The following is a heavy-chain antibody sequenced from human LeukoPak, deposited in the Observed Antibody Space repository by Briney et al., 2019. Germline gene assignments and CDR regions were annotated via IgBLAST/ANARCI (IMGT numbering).Heavy chain of an antibody. CDR1: GFTFSSYG. CDR3: ARDQDYYDSSGSPNYYFDY. CDR2: ICYDGSNK. D-gene: IGHD3-22*01. Sequence: GGSLRLSCAASGFTFSSYGMHWVRQAPGKGLVWVAVICYDGSNKYYADSVKGRFTISRDNSKNTLYLQMNSLRAEDTAVYYCARDQDYYDSSGSPNYYFDYWGQGTLVTVSS. J-gene: IGHJ4*02. V-gene: IGHV3-33*01.